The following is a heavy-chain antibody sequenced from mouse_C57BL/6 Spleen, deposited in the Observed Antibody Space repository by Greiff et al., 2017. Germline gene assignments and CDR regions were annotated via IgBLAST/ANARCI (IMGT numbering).Heavy chain of an antibody. CDR3: ATHYYGSDWYFDV. V-gene: IGHV1-47*01. J-gene: IGHJ1*03. CDR2: FHPYNDDT. D-gene: IGHD1-1*01. CDR1: GYTFTTYP. Sequence: QVQLKESGAELVKPGASVKMSCKASGYTFTTYPIEWMKQNHGKSLEWIGNFHPYNDDTKYNEKFKGKATLTVEKSSSTVYLELSRLTSDDSAVYYCATHYYGSDWYFDVWGTGTTVTVSS.